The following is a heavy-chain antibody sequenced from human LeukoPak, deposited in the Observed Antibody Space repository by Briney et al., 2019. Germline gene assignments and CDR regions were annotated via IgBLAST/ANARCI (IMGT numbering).Heavy chain of an antibody. CDR2: INHSGST. Sequence: SETLSLTCAVYGGSFSGYYWSWIRQPPGKGLEWIGEINHSGSTNYNPSLKSRVTISVDTSKNQFPLKLSSVTAADTAVYYCARDGGVVGATPLDYWGQGTLVTVSS. J-gene: IGHJ4*02. CDR3: ARDGGVVGATPLDY. CDR1: GGSFSGYY. V-gene: IGHV4-34*01. D-gene: IGHD1-26*01.